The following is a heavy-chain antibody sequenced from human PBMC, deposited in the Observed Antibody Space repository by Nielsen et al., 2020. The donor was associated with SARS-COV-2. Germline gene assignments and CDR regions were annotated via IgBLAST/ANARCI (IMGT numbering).Heavy chain of an antibody. CDR1: GASIISGDSS. CDR2: RHYSGNT. Sequence: SETLSLTCTVSGASIISGDSSWTWIRQYLGKDLEWIGLRHYSGNTYYNPSLQSRVVISVDKSMNHFSLRLSSVTAADTALYFCVRGTVFFDSWGQGARVTVSS. D-gene: IGHD3/OR15-3a*01. CDR3: VRGTVFFDS. V-gene: IGHV4-31*03. J-gene: IGHJ5*01.